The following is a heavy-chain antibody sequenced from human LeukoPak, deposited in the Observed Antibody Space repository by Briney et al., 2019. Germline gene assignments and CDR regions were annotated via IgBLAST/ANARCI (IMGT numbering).Heavy chain of an antibody. CDR3: ARGGDGFGELFDY. D-gene: IGHD3-10*01. J-gene: IGHJ4*02. Sequence: PGGSLRLSCAASGFTFSSYAMHWVRQAPGKGLEWVAVISYDGSNKYYADSVKGRFTISRDNSKNTLCLQMNSLRAEDTAVYYCARGGDGFGELFDYWGQGTLVTVSS. CDR2: ISYDGSNK. V-gene: IGHV3-30-3*01. CDR1: GFTFSSYA.